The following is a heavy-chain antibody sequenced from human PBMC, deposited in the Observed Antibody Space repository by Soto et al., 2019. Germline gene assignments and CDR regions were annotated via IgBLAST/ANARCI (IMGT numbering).Heavy chain of an antibody. J-gene: IGHJ4*02. Sequence: EVQLVESGGTLVQPGGSLRLSCAASGFTFSDYSMNGVRQAPGKGLEWISYITGSSTTTYYTHSVKGRFTISRDNAKRSLYLQMNSLRDEDTAVYYCARVGTTTGTEDYWGQGTLVTVSS. CDR2: ITGSSTTT. V-gene: IGHV3-48*02. CDR1: GFTFSDYS. CDR3: ARVGTTTGTEDY. D-gene: IGHD1-1*01.